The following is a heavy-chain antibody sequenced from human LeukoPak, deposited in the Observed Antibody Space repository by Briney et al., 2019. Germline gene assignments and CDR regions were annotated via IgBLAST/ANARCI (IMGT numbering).Heavy chain of an antibody. J-gene: IGHJ4*02. D-gene: IGHD6-6*01. V-gene: IGHV1-18*01. CDR2: ISAYNGNT. CDR1: GYTFTSYG. CDR3: ARDLKKLATHNKYYFDY. Sequence: ASVKVSCKASGYTFTSYGISWVRQAPGQGLEWMGWISAYNGNTNYAQKLQGRVTMTTDTSTSTAYMELRSLRSDDTAVYYCARDLKKLATHNKYYFDYWGQGTLDTVSS.